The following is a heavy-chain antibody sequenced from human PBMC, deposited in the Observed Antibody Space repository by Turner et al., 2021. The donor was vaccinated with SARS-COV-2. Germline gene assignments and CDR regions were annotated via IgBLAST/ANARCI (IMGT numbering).Heavy chain of an antibody. CDR1: GFTFNIYE. J-gene: IGHJ6*02. D-gene: IGHD3-3*01. CDR3: ARGDDFWSGYYFYGMDV. CDR2: ISSSGSTI. V-gene: IGHV3-48*03. Sequence: EVQLVESGGGLVQPGGSLRLYCAASGFTFNIYEMNWVRQAPGKGLEWVSYISSSGSTIYYADSVKGRFTISRDNAKNSLYLQMNSLRAEDTAVYYCARGDDFWSGYYFYGMDVWGQGTTVTVSS.